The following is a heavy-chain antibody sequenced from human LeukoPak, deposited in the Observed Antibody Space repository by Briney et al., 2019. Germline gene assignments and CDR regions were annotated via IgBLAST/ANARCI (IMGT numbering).Heavy chain of an antibody. CDR2: INPSGGST. CDR1: GYTFTSYY. CDR3: AGPFWNDDPYYYYYMDV. Sequence: ASVKVSCKASGYTFTSYYMHWVRQAPGQGLEWMGIINPSGGSTSYAQKFQGRVTMTRDMSTSTVYMELSSLRSEDTAVYYCAGPFWNDDPYYYYYMDVWGKGTTVTVSS. V-gene: IGHV1-46*01. D-gene: IGHD1-1*01. J-gene: IGHJ6*03.